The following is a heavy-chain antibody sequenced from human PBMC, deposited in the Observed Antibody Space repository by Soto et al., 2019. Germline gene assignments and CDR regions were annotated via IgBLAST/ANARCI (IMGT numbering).Heavy chain of an antibody. CDR2: IIPIIGKA. CDR1: GGTFSSYT. D-gene: IGHD3-16*01. Sequence: QVQLVQSGAEVKKPGSSVKVSCKASGGTFSSYTFIWVRQAPGQGLEWMGRIIPIIGKATSAQNFQGRVTIPADKSTSTATLELSSLRSEATAVYYCAMRVDVINHEGPISFYWGQGTLVTVSS. V-gene: IGHV1-69*02. CDR3: AMRVDVINHEGPISFY. J-gene: IGHJ4*02.